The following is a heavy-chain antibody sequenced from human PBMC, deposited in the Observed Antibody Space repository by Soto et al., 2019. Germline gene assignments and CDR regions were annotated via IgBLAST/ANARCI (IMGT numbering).Heavy chain of an antibody. D-gene: IGHD3-22*01. J-gene: IGHJ1*01. CDR2: ISYDGSNQ. V-gene: IGHV3-30*18. CDR1: GFTFSTYG. Sequence: QVQLVESGGGVVQPGMSLRLSCAASGFTFSTYGMHWVRQAPGKGLEWVAVISYDGSNQFYADSVKGRFTISRDNSKNPLYLEMNSLRGEDTDVYYCAEDLSAYFDDSSGHYTYFLHWGQGTRVTVSS. CDR3: AEDLSAYFDDSSGHYTYFLH.